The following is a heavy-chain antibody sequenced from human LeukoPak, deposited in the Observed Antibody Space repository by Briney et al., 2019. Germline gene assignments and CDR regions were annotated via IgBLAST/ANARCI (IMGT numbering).Heavy chain of an antibody. CDR2: IYAGDSDT. J-gene: IGHJ4*02. D-gene: IGHD7-27*01. Sequence: GASLQICGEGAGSIFTSYWIGGGRPLPGKGLEGMGIIYAGDSDTRYSPSFQGQVTISADKSISTAYLQWSSLKASDTAMYYCARDLWGQGSFFDYWGQGTLVTVSS. V-gene: IGHV5-51*01. CDR1: GSIFTSYW. CDR3: ARDLWGQGSFFDY.